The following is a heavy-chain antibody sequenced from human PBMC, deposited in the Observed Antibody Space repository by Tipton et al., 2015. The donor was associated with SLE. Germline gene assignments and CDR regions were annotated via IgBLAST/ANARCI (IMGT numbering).Heavy chain of an antibody. V-gene: IGHV4-61*01. Sequence: TLSLTCIVSGGSVSSGNFYWNWILQPPWKGLEWIGYSSHSGSTNYNPSLKSLLTISLDTSKNQFSLKVNSVTAADTAVYYCARALRYYDWLSSTVANWFDPWGQGTLVTVSS. D-gene: IGHD3-9*01. CDR2: SSHSGST. J-gene: IGHJ5*02. CDR1: GGSVSSGNFY. CDR3: ARALRYYDWLSSTVANWFDP.